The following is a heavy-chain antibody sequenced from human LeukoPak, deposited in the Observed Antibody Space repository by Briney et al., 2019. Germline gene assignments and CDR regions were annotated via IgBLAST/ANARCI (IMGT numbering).Heavy chain of an antibody. Sequence: GRSLRLSCAASGFTFSNNWMSWVRQAPGKGPECVANIKKDGSEKYYINSVKGRFTISRDNAKNSLYLQMNSLRAEDTAVYYCARDLKYSYGYAPFDYWGQGTLVTVSS. CDR3: ARDLKYSYGYAPFDY. CDR2: IKKDGSEK. D-gene: IGHD5-18*01. V-gene: IGHV3-7*01. J-gene: IGHJ4*02. CDR1: GFTFSNNW.